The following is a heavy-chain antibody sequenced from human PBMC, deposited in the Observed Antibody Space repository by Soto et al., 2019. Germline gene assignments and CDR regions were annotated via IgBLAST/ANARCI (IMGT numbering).Heavy chain of an antibody. J-gene: IGHJ5*02. CDR3: ARQTVGATSGGNWFDP. D-gene: IGHD1-26*01. Sequence: SETLSLTCTVSGGSISSSSYYWGWIRQPPGKGLEWIGSIYYSGSTYYNPSLKSRVTISVDTSKNQFSLKLSSVTAADTAVYYCARQTVGATSGGNWFDPWGQGTLVTVSS. V-gene: IGHV4-39*01. CDR2: IYYSGST. CDR1: GGSISSSSYY.